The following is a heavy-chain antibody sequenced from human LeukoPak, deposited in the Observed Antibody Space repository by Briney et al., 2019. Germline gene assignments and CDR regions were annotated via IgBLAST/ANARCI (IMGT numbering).Heavy chain of an antibody. V-gene: IGHV3-11*04. CDR2: ISSSGSTI. CDR3: ARDSVGAAQDPRGGFDY. CDR1: GFTFSDYY. Sequence: PGGSLRLSCAASGFTFSDYYMSWIRQAPGKGLEWVSYISSSGSTIYYADSVKGRFTISRDNAKNSLYLQMNSLRAEDTAVYYCARDSVGAAQDPRGGFDYWGQGTLVTVSS. D-gene: IGHD1-26*01. J-gene: IGHJ4*02.